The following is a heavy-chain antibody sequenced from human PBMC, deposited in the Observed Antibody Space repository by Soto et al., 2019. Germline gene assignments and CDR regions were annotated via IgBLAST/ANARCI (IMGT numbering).Heavy chain of an antibody. V-gene: IGHV3-30*18. J-gene: IGHJ4*02. Sequence: QVQLVESGGGVVQPGKSLRLSCAASGFTFNAYTLHWVRQAPVTGLEWVALISYDGSIRHYADSVRGRFTISRDDSRNTLYLQMNSPRAEDTAVYYCAKDPGTDYYDAWTGFSGEYFDYWGQGTPVTVSS. CDR3: AKDPGTDYYDAWTGFSGEYFDY. CDR2: ISYDGSIR. CDR1: GFTFNAYT. D-gene: IGHD3-3*01.